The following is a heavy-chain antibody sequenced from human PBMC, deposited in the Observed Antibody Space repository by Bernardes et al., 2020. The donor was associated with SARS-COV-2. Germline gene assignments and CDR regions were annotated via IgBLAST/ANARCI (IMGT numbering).Heavy chain of an antibody. V-gene: IGHV3-66*01. CDR3: GRDPVYPNNIDY. CDR2: IYKDGRT. Sequence: GTVRRSGAASGVRFTSKYMSWVRKAPGKGLEWVAIIYKDGRTFYAQSVRGRFTISRDSSENTVSLEMSNLGGEDTALYFCGRDPVYPNNIDYWGQGTLVTVSS. J-gene: IGHJ4*02. CDR1: GVRFTSKY.